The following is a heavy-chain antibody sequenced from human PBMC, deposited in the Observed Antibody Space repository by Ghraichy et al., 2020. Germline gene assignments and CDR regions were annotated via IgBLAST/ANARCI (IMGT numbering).Heavy chain of an antibody. CDR1: GLIFSDAW. J-gene: IGHJ4*02. D-gene: IGHD4-17*01. CDR3: TTLSMTVTHGGDY. Sequence: SCAASGLIFSDAWMSWVRQAPGRGLEWVGRIKTISSGGTTDYAAPVKGRFTISRDDYEKTLYLQMNGLKTDDTGVYYCTTLSMTVTHGGDYWGRGTMVTVSS. CDR2: IKTISSGGTT. V-gene: IGHV3-15*01.